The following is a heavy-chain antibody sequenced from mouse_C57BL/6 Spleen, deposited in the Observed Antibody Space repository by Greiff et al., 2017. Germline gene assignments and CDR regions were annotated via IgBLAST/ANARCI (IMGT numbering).Heavy chain of an antibody. CDR2: IDPSDSYT. D-gene: IGHD1-1*01. CDR1: GYTFTSYW. J-gene: IGHJ3*01. Sequence: QVQLQQPGAELVMPGASVKLSCKASGYTFTSYWMHWVKQRPGQGLEWIGEIDPSDSYTNYNQKFKGKSTLTVDKSSSTAYMQLSSLTSEDSAVYYCARKRDGSSYDWFAYWGQGTLVTVSA. CDR3: ARKRDGSSYDWFAY. V-gene: IGHV1-69*01.